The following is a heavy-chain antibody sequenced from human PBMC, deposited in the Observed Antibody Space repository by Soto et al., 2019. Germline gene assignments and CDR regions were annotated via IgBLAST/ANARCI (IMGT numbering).Heavy chain of an antibody. Sequence: GGSLRLSCAASGFTFSSYSMNWVRQAPGKGLEWVSYISSSSSTIYYADSVKGRFTISRDNAKNSLYLQMNSLRAEDTAVYYCARGSIAARFFWGQGTLVTVSS. CDR1: GFTFSSYS. CDR2: ISSSSSTI. CDR3: ARGSIAARFF. V-gene: IGHV3-48*01. J-gene: IGHJ4*02. D-gene: IGHD6-6*01.